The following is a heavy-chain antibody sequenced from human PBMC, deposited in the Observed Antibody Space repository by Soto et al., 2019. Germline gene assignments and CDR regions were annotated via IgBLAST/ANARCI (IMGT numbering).Heavy chain of an antibody. CDR3: ARRKERSGPHYFDY. V-gene: IGHV1-8*01. Sequence: ASVKVSCKASGYTFTTYDISWVRQATGQGLEWMGWMNPYSGNTGYAQKFQGRVTVTRNTSISTVYMELSGLRPDDTAVYYCARRKERSGPHYFDYWGQGSQVTVSS. J-gene: IGHJ4*02. D-gene: IGHD6-25*01. CDR2: MNPYSGNT. CDR1: GYTFTTYD.